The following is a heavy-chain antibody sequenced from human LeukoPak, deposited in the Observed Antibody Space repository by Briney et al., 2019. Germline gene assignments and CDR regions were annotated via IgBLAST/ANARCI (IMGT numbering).Heavy chain of an antibody. J-gene: IGHJ6*02. Sequence: GGSLRLPCAASGFTFSSYWMSWVRQAPGKGLEWVANIKQDGSEKYYVDSVKGRFTISRDNAKNSLYLQMNSLRAEDTAVYYCARVMYSSGWFDYGMDVWGQGTTVTVSS. CDR2: IKQDGSEK. CDR3: ARVMYSSGWFDYGMDV. V-gene: IGHV3-7*01. CDR1: GFTFSSYW. D-gene: IGHD6-19*01.